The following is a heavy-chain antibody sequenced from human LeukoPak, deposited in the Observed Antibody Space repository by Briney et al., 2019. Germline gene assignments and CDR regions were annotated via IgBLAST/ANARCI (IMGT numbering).Heavy chain of an antibody. CDR1: GGSISSTSYY. J-gene: IGHJ4*02. Sequence: SETLSLTCTVSGGSISSTSYYWAWIRQPPGKGLEWIGSDYYSGTTYYNPSLKRRVTISVDTSKNQCSLKLSSVTAADTAVYYCARHNNYGANSMSFDSWGQGTLVTVSS. CDR2: DYYSGTT. D-gene: IGHD4-23*01. CDR3: ARHNNYGANSMSFDS. V-gene: IGHV4-39*01.